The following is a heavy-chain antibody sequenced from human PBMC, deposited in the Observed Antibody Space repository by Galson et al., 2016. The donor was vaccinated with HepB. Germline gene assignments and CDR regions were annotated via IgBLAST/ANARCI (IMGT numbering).Heavy chain of an antibody. D-gene: IGHD2-15*01. V-gene: IGHV3-33*05. CDR2: ISYDGSNK. CDR1: GFTFSLYG. J-gene: IGHJ4*02. Sequence: SLRLSCAASGFTFSLYGMHWVRQAPGKGLEWVAFISYDGSNKYYADSVKGRFTISRDNSKNTLYLQMNSLRAEDTAVFYCARSHRPGGYCSGGSCYAVDYWGQGNLVTVSS. CDR3: ARSHRPGGYCSGGSCYAVDY.